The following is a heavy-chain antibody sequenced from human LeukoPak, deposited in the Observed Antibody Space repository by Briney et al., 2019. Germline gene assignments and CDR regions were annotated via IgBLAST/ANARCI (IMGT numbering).Heavy chain of an antibody. CDR3: ARFPRIAAADHWYFDL. D-gene: IGHD6-13*01. CDR2: TYPGVSDT. J-gene: IGHJ2*01. CDR1: GYSFTSYW. Sequence: GESLKISGKGSGYSFTSYWIGWVRQMPGKGLEWMGITYPGVSDTRYSPSFKGQVTISADKSISPAYLQWSSLKASDTAMYYCARFPRIAAADHWYFDLWGRGTLVTVSS. V-gene: IGHV5-51*01.